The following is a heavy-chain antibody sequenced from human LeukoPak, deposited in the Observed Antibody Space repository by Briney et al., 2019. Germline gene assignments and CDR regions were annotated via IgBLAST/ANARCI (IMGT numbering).Heavy chain of an antibody. J-gene: IGHJ6*02. CDR3: ARAEPYSIPYYYYGMDV. V-gene: IGHV1-69*13. CDR2: IIPIFGTA. Sequence: SVKVSFKASGGTFSIYAISWVRQAPGQGLEWMGGIIPIFGTANYAQKFQGRVTITADESTSTAYMKLSSLRSEDTAVYYCARAEPYSIPYYYYGMDVWGQGTTVTVSS. CDR1: GGTFSIYA. D-gene: IGHD6-13*01.